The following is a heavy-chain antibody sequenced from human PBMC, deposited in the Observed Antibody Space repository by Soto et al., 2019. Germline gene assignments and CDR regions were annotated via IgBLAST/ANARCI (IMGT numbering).Heavy chain of an antibody. J-gene: IGHJ6*02. CDR2: ISSSSSYI. Sequence: VGSLRLSCAASGFTFSSYSMNWVRQAPGKGLEWVSSISSSSSYIYYADSVKGRFTISRDNAKNSLYLQMNSLRAEDTAVYYCARGPWFGELLSGYYYGMDVWGQGTTVTVSS. CDR1: GFTFSSYS. V-gene: IGHV3-21*01. D-gene: IGHD3-10*01. CDR3: ARGPWFGELLSGYYYGMDV.